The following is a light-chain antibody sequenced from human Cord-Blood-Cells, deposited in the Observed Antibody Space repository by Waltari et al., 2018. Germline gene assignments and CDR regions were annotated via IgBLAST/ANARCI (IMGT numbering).Light chain of an antibody. Sequence: QSALTQPRSVSGSPGQSVTISCTGTSSDVGGYNYVSWYQQHPGIAPKLMIYDVSKRPSGVPDRFSGSKSGNTASLTISGLQAEDEADYYCCSYAGSYTFGVFGGGTKLTVL. J-gene: IGLJ2*01. V-gene: IGLV2-11*01. CDR1: SSDVGGYNY. CDR3: CSYAGSYTFGV. CDR2: DVS.